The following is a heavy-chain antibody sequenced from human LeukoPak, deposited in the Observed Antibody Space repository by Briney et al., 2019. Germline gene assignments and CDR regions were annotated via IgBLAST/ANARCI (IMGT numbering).Heavy chain of an antibody. CDR2: FDPEDGET. CDR3: ATGTKKRTIPATDY. Sequence: ASVKVSCKVSGYTLTELSMHWVRPAPGKGVEWMGGFDPEDGETIYAQKFQGRVTMTEDTSTDTAYMELSSLRSEDTAVYYCATGTKKRTIPATDYWGQGTLVTVSS. CDR1: GYTLTELS. J-gene: IGHJ4*02. V-gene: IGHV1-24*01. D-gene: IGHD2-2*01.